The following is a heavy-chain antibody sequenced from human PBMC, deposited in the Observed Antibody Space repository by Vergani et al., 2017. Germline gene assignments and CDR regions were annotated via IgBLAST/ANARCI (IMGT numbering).Heavy chain of an antibody. D-gene: IGHD6-13*01. CDR2: IYYSGST. CDR1: GGSISSGGYY. CDR3: ARAQIAAAASWGGSMDV. Sequence: QVQVQESGPGLVKPSQTLSLTCTVSGGSISSGGYYWSWIRQHPGKGLEWIGYIYYSGSTYYNPSLKSRVTISVDTSKNQFSLKLSSVTAADTAVYYCARAQIAAAASWGGSMDVWGKGTTVTVSS. V-gene: IGHV4-31*03. J-gene: IGHJ6*03.